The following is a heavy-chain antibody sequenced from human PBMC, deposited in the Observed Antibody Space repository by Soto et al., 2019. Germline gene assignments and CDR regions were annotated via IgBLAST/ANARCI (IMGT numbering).Heavy chain of an antibody. CDR1: GGSISSA. CDR3: ARGERQQQRDS. V-gene: IGHV4-39*07. Sequence: PSETLSLTCAVSGGSISSAWGWIRQPPGKGLEWIGSISYSGATYYNPSLKSRVVISVDKSKNQFFLKVTSVTAADTAVYFCARGERQQQRDSWGQGTLVTVSS. D-gene: IGHD6-13*01. J-gene: IGHJ4*02. CDR2: ISYSGAT.